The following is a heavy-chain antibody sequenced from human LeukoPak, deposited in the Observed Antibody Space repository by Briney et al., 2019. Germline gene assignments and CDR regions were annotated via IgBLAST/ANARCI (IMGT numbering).Heavy chain of an antibody. CDR3: ARVKGYSRDGIDY. D-gene: IGHD5-12*01. CDR1: GFTFSSFG. V-gene: IGHV3-23*01. Sequence: QSGGSLRLSCTASGFTFSSFGMSWVRQAPGKGLEWVSGISVGGGFTYYADSVKGRFTISTDNSRSTLYLRMNSLRVEDTALHYCARVKGYSRDGIDYWGQGTLVTVSS. J-gene: IGHJ4*02. CDR2: ISVGGGFT.